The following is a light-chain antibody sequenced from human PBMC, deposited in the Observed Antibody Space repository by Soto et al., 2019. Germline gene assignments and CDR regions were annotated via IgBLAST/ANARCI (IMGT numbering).Light chain of an antibody. J-gene: IGKJ4*01. CDR2: NAS. Sequence: EIVLTQSPATLSLSPGDSATLSCTASQDIRIFLAWYQQKPGQAPRLLIYNASQRATVIPARFTGSGSGTDFTLTIRSLGPEDFAVYYCQQRYNWPTLTFGGGTKVEIK. V-gene: IGKV3-11*01. CDR1: QDIRIF. CDR3: QQRYNWPTLT.